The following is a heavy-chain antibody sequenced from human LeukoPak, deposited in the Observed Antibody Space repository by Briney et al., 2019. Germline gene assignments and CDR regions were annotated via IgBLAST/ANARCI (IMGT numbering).Heavy chain of an antibody. CDR3: GRGGGTISGVVDY. D-gene: IGHD3-3*01. Sequence: GASVKVSCKASGYTFTGYSIHWVRQAPGQGLEWMGWFNPNSGGTNYAQKFQDRVTMTRDTSINTAYMELSRLRFDDTAVYYCGRGGGTISGVVDYWGQGTLVTVSS. CDR1: GYTFTGYS. J-gene: IGHJ4*02. V-gene: IGHV1-2*02. CDR2: FNPNSGGT.